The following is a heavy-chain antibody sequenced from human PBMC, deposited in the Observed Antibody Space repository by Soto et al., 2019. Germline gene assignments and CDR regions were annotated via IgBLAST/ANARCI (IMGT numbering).Heavy chain of an antibody. J-gene: IGHJ6*02. CDR3: ARDPKLAYDFWSGYYRAGDYYYGMDV. CDR1: GGTFSSYA. Sequence: SVKVSCKASGGTFSSYAISWVRQAPGQGLEWMGGIIPIFGTANYAQKFQGRVTITADKSTSTAYMELSSLRSEDTAVYYCARDPKLAYDFWSGYYRAGDYYYGMDVWGQGTTVTVSS. V-gene: IGHV1-69*06. CDR2: IIPIFGTA. D-gene: IGHD3-3*01.